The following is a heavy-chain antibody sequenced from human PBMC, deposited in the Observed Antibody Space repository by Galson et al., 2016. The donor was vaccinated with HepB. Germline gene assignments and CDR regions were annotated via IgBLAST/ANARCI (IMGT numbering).Heavy chain of an antibody. CDR3: ARDPMTSVRGFDP. V-gene: IGHV4-59*01. D-gene: IGHD4-17*01. CDR1: GASINSYY. CDR2: VIYRGTT. Sequence: SETLSLTCTVSGASINSYYWSWIRQPPGKGLEWIGYVIYRGTTRYNPPLKSRAPISVDTSKNQFSLRLSSVTPADTAVYYCARDPMTSVRGFDPWGQGTLVTVSS. J-gene: IGHJ5*02.